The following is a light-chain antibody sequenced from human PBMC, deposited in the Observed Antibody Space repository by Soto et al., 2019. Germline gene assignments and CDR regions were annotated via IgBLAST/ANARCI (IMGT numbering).Light chain of an antibody. CDR3: QQYNDWPLT. Sequence: EVVMTQSPATLSVSLGERVTLSCRASQSVSNSLAWYQQKPGQAPRLLIYGASTRATGIPTRFSGTGSGTESTLTISSLQSEDFALYYCQQYNDWPLTFGQGTKVDI. CDR2: GAS. V-gene: IGKV3-15*01. CDR1: QSVSNS. J-gene: IGKJ1*01.